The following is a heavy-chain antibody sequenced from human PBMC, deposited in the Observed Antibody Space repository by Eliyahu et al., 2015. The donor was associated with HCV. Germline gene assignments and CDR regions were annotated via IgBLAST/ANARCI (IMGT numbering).Heavy chain of an antibody. V-gene: IGHV3-9*01. D-gene: IGHD6-6*01. CDR2: ISRSSGNI. CDR3: AKDMAGSSLPYYYYYAMDV. CDR1: GFXLDDYV. J-gene: IGHJ6*02. Sequence: EVQLVESGGGLVQPGRSLRLSCAASGFXLDDYVMHWVRQAPGKGLEWVSGISRSSGNIGYADSVKGRFTISRDNVKNSLYLQMNSLRTEDTALYYCAKDMAGSSLPYYYYYAMDVWGQETTVTVSS.